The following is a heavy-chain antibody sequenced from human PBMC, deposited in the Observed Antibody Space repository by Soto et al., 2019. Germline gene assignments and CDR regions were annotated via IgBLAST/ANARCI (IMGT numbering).Heavy chain of an antibody. Sequence: EVQLLESGGGLVQPGGSLRLSCAASGFTFSSYSMSWVRQAPGKGLEWVSAISGSGGSTYYADSVKGRFTISRDNSKNTLYLQMNSLRAEDTAVYYCAKDSSGYYQFDYWGQGTLVTVSS. CDR2: ISGSGGST. CDR3: AKDSSGYYQFDY. CDR1: GFTFSSYS. V-gene: IGHV3-23*01. D-gene: IGHD3-22*01. J-gene: IGHJ4*02.